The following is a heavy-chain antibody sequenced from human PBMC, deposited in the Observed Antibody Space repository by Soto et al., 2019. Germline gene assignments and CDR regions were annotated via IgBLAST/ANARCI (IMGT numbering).Heavy chain of an antibody. D-gene: IGHD1-26*01. V-gene: IGHV3-72*01. CDR3: GRGTSGSQDC. J-gene: IGHJ4*02. CDR1: GFTLSNYY. Sequence: EVQLVESGGGLVQPGGSLRLSCAASGFTLSNYYMDWVRQAPGKGLEWLGRIRNKGNNNNTEYATSVKGTITISRYESKNSVYMQLNSLKAENTAVYYCGRGTSGSQDCWGQGTLVPVSS. CDR2: IRNKGNNNNT.